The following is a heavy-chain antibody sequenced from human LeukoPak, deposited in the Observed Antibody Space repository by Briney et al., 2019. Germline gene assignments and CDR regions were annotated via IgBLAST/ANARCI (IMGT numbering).Heavy chain of an antibody. CDR2: IYHSGST. CDR1: GGSISSSSYY. V-gene: IGHV4-30-2*01. CDR3: ARESLGAPPPMFDP. J-gene: IGHJ5*02. Sequence: SETLSLTCTVSGGSISSSSYYWGWIRQPPGKGLAWIGYIYHSGSTYYNPSLKSRVTISVDRSKNQFSLKLSSVTAADTAVYYCARESLGAPPPMFDPWGQGTLVTVSS.